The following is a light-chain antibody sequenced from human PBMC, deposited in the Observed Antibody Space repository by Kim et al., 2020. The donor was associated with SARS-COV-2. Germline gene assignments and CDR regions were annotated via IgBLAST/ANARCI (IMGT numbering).Light chain of an antibody. CDR2: GAS. Sequence: PWESATLSSGASHSVTSNQLAWYQQNPGQTPRLLMFGASTRAAGIPARFSGGGSGTGFTLTISRLEPEDFAVYYCLQYGGSAWTFGQGTKVDIK. J-gene: IGKJ1*01. V-gene: IGKV3-20*01. CDR1: HSVTSNQ. CDR3: LQYGGSAWT.